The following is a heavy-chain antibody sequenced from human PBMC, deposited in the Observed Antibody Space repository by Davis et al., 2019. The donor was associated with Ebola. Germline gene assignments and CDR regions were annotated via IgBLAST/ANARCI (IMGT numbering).Heavy chain of an antibody. CDR1: GFSLTTTGVG. J-gene: IGHJ6*02. CDR2: VYWDDDK. D-gene: IGHD3-10*01. Sequence: SGPTLVKPAQTLTLTCTFSGFSLTTTGVGVGWLRQPPGKALEWLALVYWDDDKRYSPSLKSRLTITKDTSKNQVVLTMTNMDPVDTATYYCARVHKGWFRELFKADYYYGMDVWGQGTTVTVSS. V-gene: IGHV2-5*02. CDR3: ARVHKGWFRELFKADYYYGMDV.